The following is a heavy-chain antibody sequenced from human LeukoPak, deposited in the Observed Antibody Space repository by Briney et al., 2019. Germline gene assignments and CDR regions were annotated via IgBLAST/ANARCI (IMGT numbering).Heavy chain of an antibody. CDR3: AKTTAGYSSGRYPGWPVDY. D-gene: IGHD6-19*01. Sequence: GGSLRLSCAASGFTFRSYAIYWVRQAPGKGLEWVSGISGSGGNTYFTDSVKGRFTISRDNSKNTVFLQMDSLRDEDTAVYHCAKTTAGYSSGRYPGWPVDYWGQGTLVTVSS. CDR2: ISGSGGNT. V-gene: IGHV3-23*01. CDR1: GFTFRSYA. J-gene: IGHJ4*02.